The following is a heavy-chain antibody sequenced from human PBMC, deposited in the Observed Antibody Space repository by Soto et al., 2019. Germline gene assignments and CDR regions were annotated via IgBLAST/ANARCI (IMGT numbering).Heavy chain of an antibody. CDR3: ARGSDVLARGATFFDS. D-gene: IGHD3-10*01. V-gene: IGHV4-30-4*01. J-gene: IGHJ4*02. Sequence: SETLSLTCNVSGGFISNSDYFWSWVRQSPGKGLECIGYSSSSGNTYYNPSLRSRATLSVDRSKNQFSLRLTSVTVEDTAIYYCARGSDVLARGATFFDSWGQGSLVTVSS. CDR1: GGFISNSDYF. CDR2: SSSSGNT.